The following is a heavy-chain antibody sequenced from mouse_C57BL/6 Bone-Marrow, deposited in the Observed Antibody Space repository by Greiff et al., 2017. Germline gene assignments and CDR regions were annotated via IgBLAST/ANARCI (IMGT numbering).Heavy chain of an antibody. CDR2: INPSSGYT. CDR1: GYTFTSYT. V-gene: IGHV1-4*01. J-gene: IGHJ1*03. CDR3: AGRDYGSWYFDV. Sequence: QVQLKESGAELARPGASVKMSCKASGYTFTSYTMHWVKQRPGQGPEWIGYINPSSGYTKYNQKFKDKATLTADKSSSTAYMQLSSLTSEDSAVYYCAGRDYGSWYFDVWGTGTTVTVSS. D-gene: IGHD1-1*01.